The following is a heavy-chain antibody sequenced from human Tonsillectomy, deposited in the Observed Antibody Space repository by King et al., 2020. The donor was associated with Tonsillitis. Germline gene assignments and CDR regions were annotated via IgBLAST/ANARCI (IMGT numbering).Heavy chain of an antibody. Sequence: GQLVQSGAEVKKPGSSVKVSCKTSGGTFSNYAINWVRQAPGQGLEWMGKIIPILDIANYAQKFQDRVTITADKSTSTAYMELSSLRSEDTAVYYCASGRIAEYFQHWGQGTLVTVSS. V-gene: IGHV1-69*09. CDR3: ASGRIAEYFQH. D-gene: IGHD2-15*01. J-gene: IGHJ1*01. CDR2: IIPILDIA. CDR1: GGTFSNYA.